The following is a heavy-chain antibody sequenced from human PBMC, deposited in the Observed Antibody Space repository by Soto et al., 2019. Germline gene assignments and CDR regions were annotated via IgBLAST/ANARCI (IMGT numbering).Heavy chain of an antibody. CDR3: ARVGPGYCSGGSCYWFDP. CDR2: INAGNGNT. V-gene: IGHV1-3*01. Sequence: ASVKVSCKASGYTFTSYAMHWVRQAPGQRLEWMGWINAGNGNTKYSQKFQGRVTITRDTSASTAYMELSSLRSDDTAVYYCARVGPGYCSGGSCYWFDPWGQGTLVTVSS. J-gene: IGHJ5*02. CDR1: GYTFTSYA. D-gene: IGHD2-15*01.